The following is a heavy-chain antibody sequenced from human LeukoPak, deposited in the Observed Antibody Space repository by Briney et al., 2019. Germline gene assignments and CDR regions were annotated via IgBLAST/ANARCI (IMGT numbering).Heavy chain of an antibody. CDR2: ITWNGGSI. V-gene: IGHV3-9*01. CDR1: GFTFDDYA. J-gene: IGHJ6*02. D-gene: IGHD3-10*01. Sequence: GGSLRLSCAASGFTFDDYAMHWVRQAPGKGLEWVSGITWNGGSIDYGDSVKGRFTISRDNAKKSLYLQMNGLRVEDTAFYYCTKDLTPGGADVWGQGTTVTVSS. CDR3: TKDLTPGGADV.